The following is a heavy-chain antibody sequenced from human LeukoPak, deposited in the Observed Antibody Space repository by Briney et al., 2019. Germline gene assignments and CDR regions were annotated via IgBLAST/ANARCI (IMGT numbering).Heavy chain of an antibody. J-gene: IGHJ4*02. CDR1: GFTFSIYG. CDR2: IWNDGSNK. D-gene: IGHD3-10*01. CDR3: ARASGPFDY. Sequence: GGSLRLSCAASGFTFSIYGMHWVRQAPGKGLEWVAVIWNDGSNKYYADSVKGRFTISRDNSKNTLFLQMNSLRVEDTAAYSCARASGPFDYWGQGTLVTVSS. V-gene: IGHV3-33*01.